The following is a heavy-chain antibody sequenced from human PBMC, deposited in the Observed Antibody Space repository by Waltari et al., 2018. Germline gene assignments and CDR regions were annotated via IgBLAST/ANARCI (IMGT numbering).Heavy chain of an antibody. CDR3: ARSSSDFWSGPFDY. CDR2: INTNTGNP. D-gene: IGHD3-3*01. CDR1: GYTFTSSA. J-gene: IGHJ4*02. V-gene: IGHV7-4-1*02. Sequence: QVQLVQSGSELKKPGASVKVSCKTSGYTFTSSAMNWVRQAPGQGREWMGWINTNTGNPTHAQGFTGRFVFSLDTSVSTAYLQISSLRAEDTAVYYCARSSSDFWSGPFDYWGQGTLVIVSS.